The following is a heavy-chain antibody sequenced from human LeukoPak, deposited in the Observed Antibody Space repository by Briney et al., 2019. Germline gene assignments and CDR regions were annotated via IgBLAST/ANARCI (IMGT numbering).Heavy chain of an antibody. CDR2: ISGDGGST. CDR3: AKVAARGPIPDY. Sequence: GGSLSLSCAASGFTFDDYAMHWVRQAPGKGLERVSLISGDGGSTYYADSVKGRFTISRDNSKNSLYLQMNSLRTEDTALYYCAKVAARGPIPDYWGQGTLVTVSS. D-gene: IGHD2-15*01. J-gene: IGHJ4*02. V-gene: IGHV3-43*02. CDR1: GFTFDDYA.